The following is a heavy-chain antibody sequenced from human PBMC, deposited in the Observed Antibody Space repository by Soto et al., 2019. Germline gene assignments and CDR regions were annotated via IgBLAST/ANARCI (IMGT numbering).Heavy chain of an antibody. CDR2: ISYDGSNK. CDR1: GFTFSSYA. J-gene: IGHJ4*02. D-gene: IGHD3-10*01. CDR3: ARDMASPLLAPNFRFDY. V-gene: IGHV3-30-3*01. Sequence: QVQLVESGGGVVQPGRSLRLSCAASGFTFSSYAMHWVRQAPGKGLEGVAVISYDGSNKYYADSVKGRFTISRDNSKNTQYLQMNSLRADDTAVYYCARDMASPLLAPNFRFDYWGQGTLVTVSS.